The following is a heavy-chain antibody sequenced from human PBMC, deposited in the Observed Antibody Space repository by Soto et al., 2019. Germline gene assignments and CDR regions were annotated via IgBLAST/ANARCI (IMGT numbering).Heavy chain of an antibody. CDR3: AKGYRLRFLEWPTKPDYYYYGMDV. D-gene: IGHD3-3*01. V-gene: IGHV3-23*01. J-gene: IGHJ6*02. CDR2: ISGSGGST. CDR1: GFTFSSYA. Sequence: GGSLRLSCAASGFTFSSYAMSWVRQAPGKGLEWVSAISGSGGSTYYADSVKGRFTISRDNSKNTLYLQMNSLRAEDTAVYYCAKGYRLRFLEWPTKPDYYYYGMDVWGQGTTVTAP.